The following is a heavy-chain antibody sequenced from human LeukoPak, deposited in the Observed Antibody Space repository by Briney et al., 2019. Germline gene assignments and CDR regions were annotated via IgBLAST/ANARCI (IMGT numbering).Heavy chain of an antibody. Sequence: GGSLRLSCVASGFSLSSFWMNWVRQAPGKGLEWVASIKKDGSEKHYVDSVKARFTISRDNAKNSLYLEMNSLRAEDTAVYYCARDRGLRYFDSFDYWGQGALVTVSS. D-gene: IGHD3-9*01. CDR2: IKKDGSEK. V-gene: IGHV3-7*03. J-gene: IGHJ4*02. CDR3: ARDRGLRYFDSFDY. CDR1: GFSLSSFW.